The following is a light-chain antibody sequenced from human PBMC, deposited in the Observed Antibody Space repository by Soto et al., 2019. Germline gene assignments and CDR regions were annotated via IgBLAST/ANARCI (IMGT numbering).Light chain of an antibody. V-gene: IGKV1-5*03. CDR1: QSISIW. CDR2: KAS. Sequence: DIQMTQSPSTLSASVGDRVTITCRASQSISIWLAWYQQKPGKAPKLLIYKASSLESGVPSRFSGSGSGPEFTLTISSLQPDDFATYYCQQYNSDSVTFGQGTKVEIK. CDR3: QQYNSDSVT. J-gene: IGKJ1*01.